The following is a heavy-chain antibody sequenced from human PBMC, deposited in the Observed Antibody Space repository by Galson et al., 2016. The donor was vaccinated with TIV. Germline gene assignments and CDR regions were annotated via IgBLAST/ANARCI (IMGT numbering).Heavy chain of an antibody. CDR1: GFTFSGYV. J-gene: IGHJ3*01. D-gene: IGHD1-26*01. V-gene: IGHV3-23*01. Sequence: SLRLSCAASGFTFSGYVMNWVRQAPGKGLEWVSSISLNGGTTYYVDSVEGRFTISRDNSKYTLYLQMNSLRPEDTAIYYCTKVDKSGDYPWDAFDVWGQGAMVTVSS. CDR3: TKVDKSGDYPWDAFDV. CDR2: ISLNGGTT.